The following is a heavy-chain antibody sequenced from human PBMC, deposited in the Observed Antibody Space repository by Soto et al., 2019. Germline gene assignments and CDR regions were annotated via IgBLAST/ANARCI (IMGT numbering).Heavy chain of an antibody. Sequence: GGSLRLSCAASGFTFSSYAMSWVRQAPGKGLEWVSAISGSGGSTYYADSVKGRFTISRDNSKNTLYLQMNSLRAEDTAVYYCARELAPYYYYGMDVWGQGTTVTVSS. CDR1: GFTFSSYA. CDR2: ISGSGGST. J-gene: IGHJ6*02. CDR3: ARELAPYYYYGMDV. V-gene: IGHV3-23*01. D-gene: IGHD6-13*01.